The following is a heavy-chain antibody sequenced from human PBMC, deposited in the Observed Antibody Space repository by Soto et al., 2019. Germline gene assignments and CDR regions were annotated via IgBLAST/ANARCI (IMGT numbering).Heavy chain of an antibody. D-gene: IGHD3-22*01. CDR2: IYPGDSDT. CDR1: GYSFTSYW. J-gene: IGHJ4*02. V-gene: IGHV5-51*01. CDR3: ARPKYYYDSSGYYQPWRY. Sequence: GESLKISCKGSGYSFTSYWIGWVRQMPGKGLEWMGIIYPGDSDTRYSPSFQGQVTISADKSISTAYLQWSSLKASDTAMYYCARPKYYYDSSGYYQPWRYWGQGTLVTVSS.